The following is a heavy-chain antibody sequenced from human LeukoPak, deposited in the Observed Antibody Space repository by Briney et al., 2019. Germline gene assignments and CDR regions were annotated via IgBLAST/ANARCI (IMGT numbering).Heavy chain of an antibody. CDR3: ARDRRSSGYYYVSLNAFDV. CDR1: GYTFTSYG. D-gene: IGHD3-22*01. V-gene: IGHV1-18*01. CDR2: ISAYNGNT. J-gene: IGHJ3*01. Sequence: GASVKVSCKASGYTFTSYGISWVRQAPGQGLEWMGWISAYNGNTNYAQKLQGRVTMTTDTSTSTAYMELRRLRSDDTAVYYCARDRRSSGYYYVSLNAFDVWGQGTMVTVSS.